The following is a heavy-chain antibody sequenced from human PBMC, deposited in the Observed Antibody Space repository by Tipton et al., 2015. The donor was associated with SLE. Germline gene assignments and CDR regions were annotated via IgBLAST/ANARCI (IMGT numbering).Heavy chain of an antibody. CDR2: IYTSGST. CDR3: ARDYGSVVQGVIRYFDY. CDR1: GGSISSYY. Sequence: TLSLTCTVSGGSISSYYWSWIRQPAGKGLEWIGRIYTSGSTNYNPSLKSRVTMSVDTSKNQFSLKLSSVTAADTAVYYCARDYGSVVQGVIRYFDYWGQGTLVTGSS. V-gene: IGHV4-4*07. J-gene: IGHJ4*02. D-gene: IGHD3-10*01.